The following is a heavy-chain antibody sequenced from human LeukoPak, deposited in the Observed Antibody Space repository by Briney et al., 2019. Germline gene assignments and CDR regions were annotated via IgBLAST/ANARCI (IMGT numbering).Heavy chain of an antibody. CDR2: KSYDGSNK. V-gene: IGHV3-30*03. Sequence: GGSLRLSCAASGFTFSSYGMHWVRQAPGKGLEWVAVKSYDGSNKYYADSVKGRFTTSRDNSKNTLYLQMNSLRAEDTAVYYCARDPGRYYFFDYWGQGTLVTVSS. CDR3: ARDPGRYYFFDY. J-gene: IGHJ4*02. CDR1: GFTFSSYG. D-gene: IGHD3-10*01.